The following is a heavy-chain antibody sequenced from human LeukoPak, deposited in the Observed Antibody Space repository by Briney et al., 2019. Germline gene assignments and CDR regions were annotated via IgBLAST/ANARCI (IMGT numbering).Heavy chain of an antibody. CDR1: GGSISSYY. D-gene: IGHD3-9*01. CDR3: ARGPVGSGTVLRYFDWSNYDAFDI. V-gene: IGHV4-59*12. CDR2: IYYSGST. J-gene: IGHJ3*02. Sequence: PSEILSLTCTVSGGSISSYYWSWIRQPPGKGLEWIGYIYYSGSTNYNPSLKSRVTISVDTSKNQFSLKLSSVTAADTAVYYCARGPVGSGTVLRYFDWSNYDAFDIWGQGTMVTVSS.